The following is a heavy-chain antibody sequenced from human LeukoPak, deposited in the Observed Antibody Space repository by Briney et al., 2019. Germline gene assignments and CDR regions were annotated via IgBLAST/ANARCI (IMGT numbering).Heavy chain of an antibody. Sequence: ASETLSLTCTVSGGSISSSSYYWGWIRQPPGKGLEWIGYIYYSGSIYYNPSLKSRVTMSVDTSKNQFSLKLSSVTAVDTAVYYCARGDFYYFDYWGQGTLVTVSS. CDR2: IYYSGSI. V-gene: IGHV4-39*07. CDR1: GGSISSSSYY. D-gene: IGHD3-16*01. CDR3: ARGDFYYFDY. J-gene: IGHJ4*02.